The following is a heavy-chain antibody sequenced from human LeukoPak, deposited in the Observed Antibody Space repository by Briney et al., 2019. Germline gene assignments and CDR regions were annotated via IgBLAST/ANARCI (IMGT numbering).Heavy chain of an antibody. CDR1: GFTVSSNY. CDR2: IYSGGST. D-gene: IGHD3-22*01. Sequence: GGSLRLSCAASGFTVSSNYMSWVRQAPGKGLEWVSVIYSGGSTYYADSVKGRFTISRDNSKNTLYLQMNSLRAEDTAVYYCAKDLNYDSSGYYHDYWGQGTLVTVSS. CDR3: AKDLNYDSSGYYHDY. J-gene: IGHJ4*02. V-gene: IGHV3-53*01.